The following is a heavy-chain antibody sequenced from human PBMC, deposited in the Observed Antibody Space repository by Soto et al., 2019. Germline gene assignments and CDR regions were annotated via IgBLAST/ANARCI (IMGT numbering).Heavy chain of an antibody. Sequence: SATLSLTCTVSGGSFKSGSYSWSWIRQRPGKGLEWIGYVYHTGRTSYNPSLKSRVSISMDTSKNQFSLNLDSVTAADTAVYFCARDFAYFDSWGQGTLVTVSS. CDR3: ARDFAYFDS. J-gene: IGHJ4*02. CDR2: VYHTGRT. V-gene: IGHV4-61*01. CDR1: GGSFKSGSYS. D-gene: IGHD3-3*01.